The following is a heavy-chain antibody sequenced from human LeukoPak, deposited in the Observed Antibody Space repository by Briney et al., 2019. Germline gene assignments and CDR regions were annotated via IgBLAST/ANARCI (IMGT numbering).Heavy chain of an antibody. Sequence: NSSETLSLTCTVSGYSISSGYYWGWIRQPPGKGLEWIGSIYHSGSTYYNPSLKSRVTISVDTSKNQFSLKLSSVTAADTAVYYCARGVVGATTGYYFDYWGQGTLVTVSS. D-gene: IGHD1-26*01. V-gene: IGHV4-38-2*02. CDR3: ARGVVGATTGYYFDY. CDR1: GYSISSGYY. CDR2: IYHSGST. J-gene: IGHJ4*02.